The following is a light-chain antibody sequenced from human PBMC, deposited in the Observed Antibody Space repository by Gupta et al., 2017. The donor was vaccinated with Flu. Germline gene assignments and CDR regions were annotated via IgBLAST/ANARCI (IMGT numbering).Light chain of an antibody. CDR1: SNDIGSYNL. J-gene: IGLJ2*01. CDR3: SSYAGSGTLV. V-gene: IGLV2-23*01. Sequence: QSALTQPASASGSPGQSITISCTGTSNDIGSYNLVSWFQQHPGKVPKLIIYEGTKRPSGISNRFSASKSGNTASLTISGLQAEDEADYYCSSYAGSGTLVFGAGTKVTVL. CDR2: EGT.